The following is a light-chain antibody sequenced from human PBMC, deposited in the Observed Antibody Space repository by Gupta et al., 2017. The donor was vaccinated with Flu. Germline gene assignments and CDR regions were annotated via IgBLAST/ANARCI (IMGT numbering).Light chain of an antibody. Sequence: DIVMTQSPLFLPVTPGEPASISCRSSQSLLHSNGYNYLDWYLQKPGQSPQLLIYLGSHRASGVPDRFSGSEAGTDFTLKISRVEAEDVGVYYCRQGLQTPITFGGGTKVEIK. CDR2: LGS. V-gene: IGKV2-28*01. J-gene: IGKJ4*01. CDR1: QSLLHSNGYNY. CDR3: RQGLQTPIT.